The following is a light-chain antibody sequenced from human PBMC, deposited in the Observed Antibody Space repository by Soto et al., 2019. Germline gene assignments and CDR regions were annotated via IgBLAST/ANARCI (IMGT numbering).Light chain of an antibody. CDR3: QQYCSSPSIT. J-gene: IGKJ5*01. V-gene: IGKV3-20*01. CDR2: GAS. Sequence: EKGMTQSPATLSLYKGEKTTLPCRPSQSFRTNLAWYQQKPGQAPRLLIYGASSRATGIPDRFSGSGSGTDFTLTISRLEPEDFAVYYCQQYCSSPSITFGHGTRLEI. CDR1: QSFRTN.